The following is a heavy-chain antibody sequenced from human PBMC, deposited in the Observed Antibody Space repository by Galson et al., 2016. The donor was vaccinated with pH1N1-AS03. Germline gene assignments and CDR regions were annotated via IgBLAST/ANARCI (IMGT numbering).Heavy chain of an antibody. J-gene: IGHJ4*02. CDR1: GYTSTIYW. V-gene: IGHV5-10-1*01. D-gene: IGHD3-10*01. CDR3: ARPRKPYGSGSDFDY. Sequence: QSGAEVKMPGESLKISCQGSGYTSTIYWISWVRQMPGKGLEWMGKIDPSDSYTYYSPSFRGHVTFSIDKSTSTAFLQWNNLKASDSALYFCARPRKPYGSGSDFDYWGRGTLVAVSS. CDR2: IDPSDSYT.